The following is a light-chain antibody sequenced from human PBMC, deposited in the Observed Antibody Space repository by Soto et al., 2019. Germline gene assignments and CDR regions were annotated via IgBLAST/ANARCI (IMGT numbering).Light chain of an antibody. V-gene: IGKV3-15*01. CDR1: QSVSSN. J-gene: IGKJ4*01. CDR3: QQYNYWPS. CDR2: GAS. Sequence: EIVMTQSPATLSVSPGERATLSCRASQSVSSNLAWYQQKPGQAPRLLIYGASTRATGIPARFSGSGSGTEFTLTISCLQSEDFGVYYCQQYNYWPSFGGGTKVEIK.